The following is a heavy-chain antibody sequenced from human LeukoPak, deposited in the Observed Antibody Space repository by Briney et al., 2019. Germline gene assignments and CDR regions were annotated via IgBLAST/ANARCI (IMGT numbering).Heavy chain of an antibody. CDR3: ARRYFDY. V-gene: IGHV3-7*03. J-gene: IGHJ4*02. CDR1: GFTFSSYW. CDR2: IKQDGGEI. Sequence: GGSLRLSCVVSGFTFSSYWMSWVRQAPGKGLEWVANIKQDGGEIYYVDSVKGRFTISRDNAKNSLYLQMNSLRAEDTTVYYCARRYFDYWGQGTLVTVSS.